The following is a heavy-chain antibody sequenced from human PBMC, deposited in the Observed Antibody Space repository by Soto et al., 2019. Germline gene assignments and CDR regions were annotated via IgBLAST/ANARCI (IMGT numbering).Heavy chain of an antibody. CDR3: ANLLNVAAAGTPHYYGVDV. CDR2: ISFDGSKT. D-gene: IGHD6-13*01. Sequence: VQLVESGGGVVRPGRSLRLSCAASGFSFSVYPMNWVRQAPGKGLAWVAFISFDGSKTYYSDSVKGRFTISRDNSKNTVSLQMNNRSPGDAAVYHCANLLNVAAAGTPHYYGVDVWGQWTTVTVS. J-gene: IGHJ6*02. V-gene: IGHV3-30*04. CDR1: GFSFSVYP.